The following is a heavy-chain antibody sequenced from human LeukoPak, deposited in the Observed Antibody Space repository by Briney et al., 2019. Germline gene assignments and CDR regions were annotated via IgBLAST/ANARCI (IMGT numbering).Heavy chain of an antibody. Sequence: PSETLSLTCAVYGGSFSGYYWSWIRQPPGKGLELIGEINHSGSTNYNPSLKSRVTISVDTSKNQFSLKLSSVTAADTAVYYCARGDYDFWSGYLTPHYYYMDVWGKGTTVTVSS. D-gene: IGHD3-3*01. J-gene: IGHJ6*03. CDR3: ARGDYDFWSGYLTPHYYYMDV. V-gene: IGHV4-34*01. CDR1: GGSFSGYY. CDR2: INHSGST.